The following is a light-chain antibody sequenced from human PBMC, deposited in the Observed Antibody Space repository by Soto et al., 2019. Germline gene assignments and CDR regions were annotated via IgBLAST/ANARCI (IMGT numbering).Light chain of an antibody. CDR2: GAS. CDR3: QQYGSSPRT. CDR1: QSVSSSY. J-gene: IGKJ1*01. Sequence: EIVLTHSPGTLSLSPGERATLSCRASQSVSSSYLAWYQQKPGQAPRLLIYGASSRATGIPDRFSGSGSGTDFTLTISRLEPEDFAVYYCQQYGSSPRTFGQGTQ. V-gene: IGKV3-20*01.